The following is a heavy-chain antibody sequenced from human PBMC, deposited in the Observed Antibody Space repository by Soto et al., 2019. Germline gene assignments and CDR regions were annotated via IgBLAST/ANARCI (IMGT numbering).Heavy chain of an antibody. CDR2: INLNSGDT. Sequence: QVQLVQSGAEVKKPGASVKVSCKASGYTFTSYDINWVRQAAGQGLEWMGWINLNSGDTDSAQKFQGRLTMTRDTSISTAYMELSSLTSEDTAVYYCARGRGWRDYWGQGNLVTVSS. CDR3: ARGRGWRDY. D-gene: IGHD6-19*01. V-gene: IGHV1-8*01. J-gene: IGHJ4*02. CDR1: GYTFTSYD.